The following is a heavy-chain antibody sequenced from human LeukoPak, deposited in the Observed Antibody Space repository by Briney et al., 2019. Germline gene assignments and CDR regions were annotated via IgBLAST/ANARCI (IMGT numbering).Heavy chain of an antibody. Sequence: PGGSLRLSCAASGFTFDSHTVIWVRQAPGKGLQWVASISGSSTSVFYADPVKGRFTISRGNAKNTLYLQMNSLRAEDTAVYYCARLSSSYRGYAFDIWGQGTMVTVSS. J-gene: IGHJ3*02. V-gene: IGHV3-21*01. CDR3: ARLSSSYRGYAFDI. CDR2: ISGSSTSV. D-gene: IGHD6-6*01. CDR1: GFTFDSHT.